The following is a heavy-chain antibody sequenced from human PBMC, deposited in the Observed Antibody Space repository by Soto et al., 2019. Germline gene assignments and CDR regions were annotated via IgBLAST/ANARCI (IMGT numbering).Heavy chain of an antibody. CDR3: ARDPPDFNSGFDY. CDR1: GVSFSNNVAT. D-gene: IGHD2-15*01. CDR2: AYYRSRWLY. V-gene: IGHV6-1*01. Sequence: SQPLSRNSAICGVSFSNNVATWNCSRQSPSRGLEWLGRAYYRSRWLYDYATSVRGRITINPDTSKNRFSLQLNSVTPEDTAVYYCARDPPDFNSGFDYWGQRTPVTVSS. J-gene: IGHJ4*02.